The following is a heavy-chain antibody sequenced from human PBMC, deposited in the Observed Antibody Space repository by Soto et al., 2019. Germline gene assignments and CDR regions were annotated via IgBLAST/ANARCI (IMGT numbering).Heavy chain of an antibody. Sequence: SETLSLTCAVYGVSFSGYYWSWIRQPPGKGLEWIGEINHSGSTNYNPSLKSRVTISVDTSKNQFSLKLSSVTAADTAVYYCARAVVVVVAATHDFDYWGQGTLVTVS. CDR1: GVSFSGYY. V-gene: IGHV4-34*01. J-gene: IGHJ4*02. CDR3: ARAVVVVVAATHDFDY. D-gene: IGHD2-15*01. CDR2: INHSGST.